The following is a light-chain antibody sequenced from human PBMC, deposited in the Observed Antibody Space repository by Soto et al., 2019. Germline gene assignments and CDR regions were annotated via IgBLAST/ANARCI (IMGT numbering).Light chain of an antibody. J-gene: IGKJ1*01. V-gene: IGKV3-15*01. CDR2: HAS. Sequence: EIVVTQSPATLSVSPGERAALSCRASESVNTNLAWCQQRPGQAPRLLIYHASTRATGIPARFTGRGSGTHFTLAISRLEPEDFAVYYCHQFGDSPQTFGQGTKVDIK. CDR3: HQFGDSPQT. CDR1: ESVNTN.